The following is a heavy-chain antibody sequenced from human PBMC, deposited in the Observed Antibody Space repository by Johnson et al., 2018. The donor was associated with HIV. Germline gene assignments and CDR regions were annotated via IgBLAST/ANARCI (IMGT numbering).Heavy chain of an antibody. D-gene: IGHD2-21*01. Sequence: VQLVESGGGLVQPGGSLRLSCAASGFTFSSYAMSWVRQAPGKGLEWVSAISGSCGSTYYADSVKGRFTISRDNSKNTLYLQMNNLRPEDTALYYCVRSYSRTFDIWGQGTMVTVSS. CDR3: VRSYSRTFDI. CDR2: ISGSCGST. CDR1: GFTFSSYA. J-gene: IGHJ3*02. V-gene: IGHV3-23*04.